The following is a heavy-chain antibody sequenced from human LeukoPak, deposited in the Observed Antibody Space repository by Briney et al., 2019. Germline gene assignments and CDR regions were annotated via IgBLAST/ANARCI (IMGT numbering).Heavy chain of an antibody. Sequence: PSETLSLTCTVSGGSISSGSYYWSWIRQPAGKGLEWIGRIYTSGSTNYNPSLKSRVTISVDTSKNQFSLKLSSVTAADTAVYYCARGSSSYAFDIWGQGTMVTVSS. V-gene: IGHV4-61*02. CDR1: GGSISSGSYY. D-gene: IGHD6-6*01. CDR2: IYTSGST. J-gene: IGHJ3*02. CDR3: ARGSSSYAFDI.